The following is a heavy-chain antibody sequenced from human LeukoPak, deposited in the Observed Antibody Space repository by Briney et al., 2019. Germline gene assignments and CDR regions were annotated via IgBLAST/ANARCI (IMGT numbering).Heavy chain of an antibody. CDR1: GFTFSSYA. D-gene: IGHD1-1*01. CDR2: ISGSGGST. CDR3: AKDVRRNCEYFQH. Sequence: PGGSLRLSCAASGFTFSSYAMSWVRQAPGDGLEWVSAISGSGGSTYYADSVKGRFTISRDNSKNTLYLQMNSLRAEDTAVYYCAKDVRRNCEYFQHWGQGTLVTVSS. V-gene: IGHV3-23*01. J-gene: IGHJ1*01.